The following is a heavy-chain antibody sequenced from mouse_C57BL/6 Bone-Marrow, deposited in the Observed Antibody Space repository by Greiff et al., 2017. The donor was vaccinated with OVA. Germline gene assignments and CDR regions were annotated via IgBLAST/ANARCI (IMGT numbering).Heavy chain of an antibody. CDR1: GYTFTDYN. CDR3: ARATTVVARGYFDY. J-gene: IGHJ2*01. D-gene: IGHD1-1*01. CDR2: INPNNGGT. Sequence: EVQLQQSGPELVKPGASVKIPCKASGYTFTDYNMDWVKQSHGKSLEWIGDINPNNGGTIYNQKFKGKATLTVDKSSSTAYMELRSLTSEDTAVYYCARATTVVARGYFDYWGQGTTLTVSS. V-gene: IGHV1-18*01.